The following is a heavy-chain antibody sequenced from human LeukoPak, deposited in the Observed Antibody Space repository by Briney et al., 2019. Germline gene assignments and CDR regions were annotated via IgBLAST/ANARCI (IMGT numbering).Heavy chain of an antibody. CDR1: GGSISSYY. V-gene: IGHV4-59*01. CDR2: IYYSGST. Sequence: SEALSLTCTVSGGSISSYYWSWIRQPPGKGLEWIGYIYYSGSTNYNPSLKSRVTISVDTSKNQFSLKLSSVTAADTAVYYCARWGDCYGSGSFDYWGQGTLVTVSS. J-gene: IGHJ4*02. CDR3: ARWGDCYGSGSFDY. D-gene: IGHD3-10*01.